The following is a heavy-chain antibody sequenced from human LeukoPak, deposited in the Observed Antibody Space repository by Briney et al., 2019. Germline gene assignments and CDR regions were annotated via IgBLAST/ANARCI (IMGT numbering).Heavy chain of an antibody. J-gene: IGHJ5*02. Sequence: GESLKISCKGSGYSFTSYWIGWVRQMPGKGLEWMGIIYPGDSDTRYSPSFQGQVTISADKSISTAYLQWSSLKASDTAMYYCARSITMIVVTPQNWFDPWGQGTLVTVSS. CDR3: ARSITMIVVTPQNWFDP. D-gene: IGHD3-22*01. V-gene: IGHV5-51*01. CDR1: GYSFTSYW. CDR2: IYPGDSDT.